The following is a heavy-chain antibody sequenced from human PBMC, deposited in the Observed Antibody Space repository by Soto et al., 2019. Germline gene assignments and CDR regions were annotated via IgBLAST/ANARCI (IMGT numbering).Heavy chain of an antibody. V-gene: IGHV2-26*01. D-gene: IGHD4-17*01. CDR3: ARIRYGDSFLVGHYMDV. CDR1: GFSLSNARMG. Sequence: QVTLKESGPVLVKPTETLTLTCTVSGFSLSNARMGVSWIRQPPGKALEWLAHVFSNDEKSYSTSLKSRLTIPKDTSKSQVVLTMTNMDPVDTATYYCARIRYGDSFLVGHYMDVWGKGTTVTVSS. CDR2: VFSNDEK. J-gene: IGHJ6*03.